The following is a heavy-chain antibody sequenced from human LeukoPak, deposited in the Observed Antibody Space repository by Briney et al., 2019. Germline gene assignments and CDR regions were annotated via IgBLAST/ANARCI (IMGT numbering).Heavy chain of an antibody. CDR3: ARGASSGWLYFDY. V-gene: IGHV4-61*10. Sequence: SETLSLTCSVSGDSISSGSYYWSWIRQPAGKGLEWIGYIYYSGSTNYNPSLKSRVTISVDTSKNQFSLKLSSVTAADPAVYYCARGASSGWLYFDYWGQGTLVTVSS. CDR2: IYYSGST. D-gene: IGHD6-19*01. J-gene: IGHJ4*02. CDR1: GDSISSGSYY.